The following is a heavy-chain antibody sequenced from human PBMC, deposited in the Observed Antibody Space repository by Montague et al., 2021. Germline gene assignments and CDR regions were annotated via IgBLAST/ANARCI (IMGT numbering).Heavy chain of an antibody. CDR3: ARGHGYDSSWFY. CDR1: GDSITGYY. CDR2: VYSSGST. D-gene: IGHD6-13*01. J-gene: IGHJ4*02. Sequence: SKTLSLTCSVSGDSITGYYWSWIRLPPGKGLEWIGYVYSSGSTSYNPSLKSRVIISVESAKNQIPLTLNSATAADTAVYYCARGHGYDSSWFYWGQGTLIVVSA. V-gene: IGHV4-59*12.